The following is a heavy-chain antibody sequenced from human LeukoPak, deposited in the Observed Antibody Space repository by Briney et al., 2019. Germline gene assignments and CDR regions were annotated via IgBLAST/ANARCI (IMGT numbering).Heavy chain of an antibody. CDR3: ARNGYSYGYYYYGMDV. CDR1: GGSISSYY. D-gene: IGHD5-18*01. V-gene: IGHV4-59*01. Sequence: PSETLSLTCTVSGGSISSYYWSWIRQPPGKGLEWIGYIYYSGSTNYNPSLKSRVTISVDTSKKQFSLKLSSVTAADTAVYYCARNGYSYGYYYYGMDVWGQGTTVTVSS. CDR2: IYYSGST. J-gene: IGHJ6*02.